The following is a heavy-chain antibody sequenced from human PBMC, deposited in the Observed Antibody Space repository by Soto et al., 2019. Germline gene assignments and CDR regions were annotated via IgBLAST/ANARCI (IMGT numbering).Heavy chain of an antibody. CDR1: GFIFSDYA. Sequence: GGSLRLSCAASGFIFSDYAMSWVRQAPGKGLEWVSAISGGGENTFYADSVKGRFTISRDKSKNTLYLQMTSLRAEDTALYYCAKGRTIFGVVMTFVSWGQGTLVTVSS. V-gene: IGHV3-23*01. CDR3: AKGRTIFGVVMTFVS. CDR2: ISGGGENT. D-gene: IGHD3-3*01. J-gene: IGHJ4*02.